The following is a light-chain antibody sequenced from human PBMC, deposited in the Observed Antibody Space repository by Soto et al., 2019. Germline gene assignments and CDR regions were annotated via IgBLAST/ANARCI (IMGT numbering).Light chain of an antibody. V-gene: IGKV3-20*01. Sequence: PGERATLSCRASQTISSAYFAWYNQKPGQPPRLLIYGTSSRATGIPDRFSGSGSGTDFTLTISRVEPEDFAVYYCQQYGSSQFTFGPGTKVNVK. J-gene: IGKJ3*01. CDR3: QQYGSSQFT. CDR2: GTS. CDR1: QTISSAY.